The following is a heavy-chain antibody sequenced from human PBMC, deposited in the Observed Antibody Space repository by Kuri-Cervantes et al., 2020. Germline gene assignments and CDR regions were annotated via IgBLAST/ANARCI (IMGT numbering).Heavy chain of an antibody. CDR3: ARGKPGGGYRSAAFDI. CDR1: GFTFDDYG. Sequence: GGSLRLSCAASGFTFDDYGMSWVRQAPGKGLEWVSGINWNGGSTGYADSVKGRFTISRDNAKNSLYLQVNSLRGGDTAMYYCARGKPGGGYRSAAFDIWGQGTMVTVSS. D-gene: IGHD3-16*02. CDR2: INWNGGST. J-gene: IGHJ3*02. V-gene: IGHV3-20*04.